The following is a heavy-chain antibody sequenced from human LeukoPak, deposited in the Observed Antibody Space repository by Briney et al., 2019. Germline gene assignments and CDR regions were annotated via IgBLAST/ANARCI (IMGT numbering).Heavy chain of an antibody. CDR1: GYSISSGYY. V-gene: IGHV4-38-2*02. J-gene: IGHJ2*01. D-gene: IGHD3-10*01. CDR2: IYHSGST. CDR3: ARDRGGWYFDL. Sequence: TASETLSLTCAVSGYSISSGYYWGWIRQPPGKGLEWVGSIYHSGSTYYNPSLKSRVTISVDTSKNQFSLKLSSVTAADTAVYYCARDRGGWYFDLWGRGTLVIVSS.